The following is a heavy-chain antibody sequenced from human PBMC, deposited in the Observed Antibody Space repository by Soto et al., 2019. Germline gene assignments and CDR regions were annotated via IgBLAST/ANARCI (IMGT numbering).Heavy chain of an antibody. V-gene: IGHV1-18*04. J-gene: IGHJ6*02. Sequence: QVQLVQSGAEVKKPGASVKVSCKASGYTFTSYGISWVRQTPGQGLECMGWISAYNGNTNYAQKLQGRVTMTTDTSTSTAYMELRSLRYDDTAVYYCARGRPGSTSLYYYYGMDVWGQGPTVTVSS. CDR2: ISAYNGNT. CDR3: ARGRPGSTSLYYYYGMDV. D-gene: IGHD2-2*01. CDR1: GYTFTSYG.